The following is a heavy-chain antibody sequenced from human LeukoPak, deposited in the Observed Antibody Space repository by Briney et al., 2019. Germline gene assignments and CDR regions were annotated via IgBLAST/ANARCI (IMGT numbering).Heavy chain of an antibody. CDR2: INHSGST. CDR3: ARLGGAQYYDFWSGYSNWFDP. J-gene: IGHJ5*02. V-gene: IGHV4-34*01. D-gene: IGHD3-3*01. CDR1: GGSFSGYY. Sequence: PSETLSLTCAVYGGSFSGYYWSWIRQPPGKGLEWIGEINHSGSTNYNPSLKSRVTISVDTSKNQFSLKLSSVTAADTAVYYCARLGGAQYYDFWSGYSNWFDPWGQGTLVTVSS.